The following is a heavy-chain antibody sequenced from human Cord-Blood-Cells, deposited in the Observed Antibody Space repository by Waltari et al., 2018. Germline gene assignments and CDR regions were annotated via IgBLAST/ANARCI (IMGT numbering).Heavy chain of an antibody. Sequence: QVQLPESGPGLVKPSETLSPTCTVSGGSIRSYYWSWIRQPPGKGLEWIGYIYYSGSTNYNPSLKSRVTISVDTSKNQFSLKLSSVTAADTAVYYCARAWGWNWYFDLWGRGTLVTVSS. CDR2: IYYSGST. CDR1: GGSIRSYY. D-gene: IGHD7-27*01. J-gene: IGHJ2*01. V-gene: IGHV4-59*01. CDR3: ARAWGWNWYFDL.